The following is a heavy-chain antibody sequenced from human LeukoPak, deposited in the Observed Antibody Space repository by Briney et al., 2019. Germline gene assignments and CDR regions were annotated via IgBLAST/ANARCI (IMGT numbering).Heavy chain of an antibody. Sequence: SETLSLTCAVYGGSFSGYYWSWIRQPPGKGLEWIGGIKDSGSTNYHPSLKSRVTISVDTSKNRFSLRLNSVTAADTAMCFCARKQWLVRGFDYWSQGTLVTVSS. CDR2: IKDSGST. D-gene: IGHD6-19*01. CDR3: ARKQWLVRGFDY. J-gene: IGHJ4*02. V-gene: IGHV4-34*01. CDR1: GGSFSGYY.